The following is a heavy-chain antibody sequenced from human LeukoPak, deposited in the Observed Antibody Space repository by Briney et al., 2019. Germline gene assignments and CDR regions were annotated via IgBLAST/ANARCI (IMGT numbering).Heavy chain of an antibody. CDR1: GFTFSSYA. J-gene: IGHJ4*02. D-gene: IGHD1-26*01. CDR3: ARDRYVGAGLYYFDY. V-gene: IGHV3-30*01. CDR2: ISYGGSNE. Sequence: PGGSLRLSCAASGFTFSSYAMHWVRQAPGKGLEWVAVISYGGSNEYYAGSVKGRFTISRDNSKNTLYLQMNSLRAEDTAVYYCARDRYVGAGLYYFDYWGQRTLVSVSS.